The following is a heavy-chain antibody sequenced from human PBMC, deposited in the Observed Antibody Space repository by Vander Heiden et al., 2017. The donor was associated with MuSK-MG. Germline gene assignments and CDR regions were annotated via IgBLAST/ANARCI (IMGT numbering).Heavy chain of an antibody. CDR3: ARDPGEHQLEWGAFDY. CDR2: IKQDGSDK. CDR1: GFTFNNYW. V-gene: IGHV3-7*01. D-gene: IGHD3-16*01. J-gene: IGHJ4*02. Sequence: EVQLVESGGGLVQPGGSLRLSCAASGFTFNNYWMTWVRQAPGKGLEWVANIKQDGSDKFYGDSVKGRLTISRDNAKNSLYLQMNSLTAEDTAVYYYARDPGEHQLEWGAFDYWGQGALVTVSS.